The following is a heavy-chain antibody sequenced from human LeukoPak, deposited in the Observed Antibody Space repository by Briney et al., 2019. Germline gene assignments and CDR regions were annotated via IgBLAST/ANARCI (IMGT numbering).Heavy chain of an antibody. Sequence: GGSLRLSCAASGFTFSSYAMSWVRQAPGKGLEWVSAISGSGGSTYYADSVKGRFTISRDNSKNTLYLQMNSLRAEDTAVYYCVKGKDYLDAFDIWGQGTMVTVSS. CDR2: ISGSGGST. D-gene: IGHD4-11*01. CDR3: VKGKDYLDAFDI. CDR1: GFTFSSYA. V-gene: IGHV3-23*01. J-gene: IGHJ3*02.